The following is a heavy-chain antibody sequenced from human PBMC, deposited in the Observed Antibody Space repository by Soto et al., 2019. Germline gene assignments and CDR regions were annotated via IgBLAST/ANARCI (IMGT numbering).Heavy chain of an antibody. CDR3: AKVGTGQWGCFDY. D-gene: IGHD3-9*01. CDR2: ISGSGGST. J-gene: IGHJ4*02. CDR1: GFTFSRYG. V-gene: IGHV3-23*01. Sequence: EVQLLESGGGLVQPGGSLRLSCAASGFTFSRYGMSWVRQAPGKGLEWVSAISGSGGSTYYADSVKGRFTISRDNSKNTLYLQMNSLRAEDTAVYYCAKVGTGQWGCFDYWGQGTLVTVSS.